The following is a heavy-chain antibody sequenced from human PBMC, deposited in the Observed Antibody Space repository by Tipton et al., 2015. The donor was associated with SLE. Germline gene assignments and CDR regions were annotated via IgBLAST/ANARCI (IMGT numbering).Heavy chain of an antibody. V-gene: IGHV3-9*01. CDR2: ISWNSGSI. CDR3: AKDSEGVIPFLDY. CDR1: GFTFDDYA. Sequence: RSLRLSCAAPGFTFDDYAMHWVRQAPGKGLEWVSGISWNSGSIGYADSVKGRFTISRDNAKNSLYLQMNSLRAEDTALYYCAKDSEGVIPFLDYWGQGTLVTVSS. J-gene: IGHJ4*02. D-gene: IGHD2-21*01.